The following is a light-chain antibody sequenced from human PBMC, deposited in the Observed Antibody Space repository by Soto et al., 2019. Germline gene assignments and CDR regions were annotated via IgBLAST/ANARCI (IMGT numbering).Light chain of an antibody. Sequence: IVLTQSPGTLSLSPGERATLSCSASQSVSSSDLAWYQQKPAQAPRLLIYGASTRPTGIRDRFSGSGSGTDFTLTISRLEPADFAVYYCQQFGSSPRTFGQGTKVEIK. CDR2: GAS. CDR1: QSVSSSD. J-gene: IGKJ1*01. V-gene: IGKV3-20*01. CDR3: QQFGSSPRT.